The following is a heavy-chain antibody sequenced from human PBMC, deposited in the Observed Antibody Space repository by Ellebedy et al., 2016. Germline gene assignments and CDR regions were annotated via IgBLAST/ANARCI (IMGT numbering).Heavy chain of an antibody. CDR2: INIGGSKT. CDR1: GFTFNRYW. Sequence: GGSLRLSCAASGFTFNRYWMHWVRQAPGKGPMWISLINIGGSKTNYADSVKGRFTISRDNAKNTLFLQLNNLTGDDTAMYYCARWGGVGATDYWGQGTLVIVSS. J-gene: IGHJ4*02. D-gene: IGHD1-26*01. CDR3: ARWGGVGATDY. V-gene: IGHV3-74*01.